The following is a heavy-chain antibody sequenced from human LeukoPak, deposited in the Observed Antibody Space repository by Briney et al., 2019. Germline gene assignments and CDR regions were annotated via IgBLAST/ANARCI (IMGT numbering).Heavy chain of an antibody. CDR1: GFTFSSYW. D-gene: IGHD3-16*02. J-gene: IGHJ4*02. CDR3: ARGVYQFDY. V-gene: IGHV3-7*01. Sequence: GGSLRLSCAASGFTFSSYWMTWVRQAPGKGLEWVAYMKQDGSEIYYMDSVKGRFTISRDNANNSLYLQMNSLRAEDTALYYCARGVYQFDYWGQGTLVTVSS. CDR2: MKQDGSEI.